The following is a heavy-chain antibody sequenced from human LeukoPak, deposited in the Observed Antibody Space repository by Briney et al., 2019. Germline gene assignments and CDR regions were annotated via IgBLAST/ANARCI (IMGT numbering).Heavy chain of an antibody. Sequence: PSETLSLTCTVSGDSVISGDYRWTWIRQPPGKGLEWIGYTYFTGSTYFNPSLKRRVAISIDTSKNQFSLQLTSATVADTAVYYCARVQKSNSGHYYLADSWGPGTLVPVSS. D-gene: IGHD3-22*01. V-gene: IGHV4-30-4*01. CDR3: ARVQKSNSGHYYLADS. J-gene: IGHJ4*02. CDR1: GDSVISGDYR. CDR2: TYFTGST.